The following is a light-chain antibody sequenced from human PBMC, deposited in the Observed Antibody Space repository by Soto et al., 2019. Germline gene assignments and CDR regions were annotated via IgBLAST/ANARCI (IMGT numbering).Light chain of an antibody. CDR3: QQYCNSPFT. CDR1: QSFRGL. CDR2: DAS. V-gene: IGKV3-11*01. J-gene: IGKJ2*01. Sequence: EVVLTQSPVTLSLSPGERATLSCRASQSFRGLLAWYQQKPGQAPRLLIYDASTRATDIPARFSGSGSGTNYTLTISGLEPEDFAVYFCQQYCNSPFTCGQGTKLDIK.